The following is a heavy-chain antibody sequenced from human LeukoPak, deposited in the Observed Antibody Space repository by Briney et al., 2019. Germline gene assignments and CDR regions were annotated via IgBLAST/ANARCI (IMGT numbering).Heavy chain of an antibody. CDR3: ARDDTAISMVSGVMSYSNGLDV. J-gene: IGHJ6*02. Sequence: GASVKVSCKASGYTFTSYGISWVRQAPGQGLEWMGWISAYNGNTNYAQKLQGRVTMTTDTSTSTAYMELRSLRSDDTAVYYCARDDTAISMVSGVMSYSNGLDVWGQGTTVTVSS. D-gene: IGHD3-10*01. V-gene: IGHV1-18*01. CDR1: GYTFTSYG. CDR2: ISAYNGNT.